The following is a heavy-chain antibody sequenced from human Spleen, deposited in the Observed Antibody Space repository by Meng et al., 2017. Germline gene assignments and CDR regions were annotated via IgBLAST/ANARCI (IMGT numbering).Heavy chain of an antibody. V-gene: IGHV4-34*01. CDR3: SRAGYYGSGSFYGMDV. CDR2: INHSGRI. CDR1: GESFGGYF. D-gene: IGHD3-10*01. J-gene: IGHJ6*02. Sequence: QVQLQQWGAGLLKPSETLSLTCAVEGESFGGYFWTWIRQPPGKGLEWIGEINHSGRINYNPSLKSRVTISVDIIKKQVFLQLTSVTAADTAVYYCSRAGYYGSGSFYGMDVWGRGTTVTVSS.